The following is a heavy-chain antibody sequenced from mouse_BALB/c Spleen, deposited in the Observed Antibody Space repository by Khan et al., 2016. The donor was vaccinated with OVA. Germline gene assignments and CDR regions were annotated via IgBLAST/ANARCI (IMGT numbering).Heavy chain of an antibody. Sequence: QVQLKESGAELARPGASVKLSCKAAGYTFTDYHINWVKQRTGQGLEWIGEISPGSGDTYYNERFKGKATLTADKSSSTAYMQLSSLTSEASAVXYCASRNYFGYTFAYWGQGTLVTVSA. CDR3: ASRNYFGYTFAY. J-gene: IGHJ3*01. D-gene: IGHD1-2*01. CDR1: GYTFTDYH. V-gene: IGHV1-77*01. CDR2: ISPGSGDT.